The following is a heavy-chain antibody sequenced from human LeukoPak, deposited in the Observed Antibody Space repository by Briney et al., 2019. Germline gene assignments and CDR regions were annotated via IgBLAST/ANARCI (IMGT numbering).Heavy chain of an antibody. CDR3: AKDKSSGWYSDAFDI. Sequence: GRSLRLSCAASGLTFDDYAMDWVRQAPGKGLEWVSCISWNSGSIGYADSVKGRFTISRDNAKNSLYLQMNSLRAEDTALYYCAKDKSSGWYSDAFDIWGQGTMVTVSS. J-gene: IGHJ3*02. CDR2: ISWNSGSI. V-gene: IGHV3-9*01. D-gene: IGHD6-19*01. CDR1: GLTFDDYA.